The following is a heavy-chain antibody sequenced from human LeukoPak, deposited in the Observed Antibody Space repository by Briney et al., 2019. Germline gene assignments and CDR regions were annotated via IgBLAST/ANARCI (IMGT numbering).Heavy chain of an antibody. CDR1: GGSLSGFY. CDR3: ARASSYDSVTRYDPAWFGP. J-gene: IGHJ5*02. Sequence: SETLSLTCAVYGGSLSGFYWSWIRQPPGKGLEWIGEINPSGSTNYNPSLKSRVTMSMDTSKKQLSLRVTSVTAADTAVYYCARASSYDSVTRYDPAWFGPWGQGTLVTVSS. D-gene: IGHD3-22*01. V-gene: IGHV4-34*01. CDR2: INPSGST.